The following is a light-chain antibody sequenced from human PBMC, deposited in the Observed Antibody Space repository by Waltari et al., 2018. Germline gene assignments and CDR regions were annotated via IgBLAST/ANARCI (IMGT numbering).Light chain of an antibody. CDR3: QQSFAIPIT. Sequence: DIQMTQSPSSLSASVGDRVTITCRASQTISRYLNWYQAKAGEAPKLLIFAASSLQSGVPSRVSGSGSGTDFTLTISSLQPEDFATYYCQQSFAIPITFGQGTQLEAK. V-gene: IGKV1-39*01. J-gene: IGKJ5*01. CDR1: QTISRY. CDR2: AAS.